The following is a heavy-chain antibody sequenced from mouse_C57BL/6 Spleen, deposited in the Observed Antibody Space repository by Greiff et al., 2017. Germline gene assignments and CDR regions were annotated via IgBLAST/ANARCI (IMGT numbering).Heavy chain of an antibody. Sequence: LQESGAELVKPGASVKLSCKASGYTFTEYTIHWVKQRSGQGLEWIGWFYPGSGSIKYKEKFKDKATLTADKSSSTVYMELSRLTSEDSAVYFCARHEDASISYWYFDVWGTGTTVTVSS. D-gene: IGHD2-10*02. V-gene: IGHV1-62-2*01. CDR1: GYTFTEYT. CDR2: FYPGSGSI. J-gene: IGHJ1*03. CDR3: ARHEDASISYWYFDV.